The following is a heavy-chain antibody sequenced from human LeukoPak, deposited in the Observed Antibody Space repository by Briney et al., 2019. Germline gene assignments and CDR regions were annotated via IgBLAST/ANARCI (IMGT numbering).Heavy chain of an antibody. V-gene: IGHV1-18*01. J-gene: IGHJ3*02. D-gene: IGHD1-14*01. CDR1: GYTFTSYG. CDR3: ARVRSRRNHPYASDI. Sequence: ASVKVSCKASGYTFTSYGISWVRQAPGQGLEWMGWISAYNGNTNYAQKLQGRVTMTTDTSTSTAYMELRSLRSDDTAVYYCARVRSRRNHPYASDIWGQGTMVTVSS. CDR2: ISAYNGNT.